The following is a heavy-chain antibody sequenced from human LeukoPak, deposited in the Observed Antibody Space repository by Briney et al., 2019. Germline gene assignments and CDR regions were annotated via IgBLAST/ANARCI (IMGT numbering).Heavy chain of an antibody. CDR1: GYRFTSYW. CDR2: IYPGDSDT. Sequence: GESLKISCKGSGYRFTSYWIGWVRQMPGRGLEWMGIIYPGDSDTRYTPSFQGQVTMSVDKSISPAYLQWSSLEASVTAMYYCASAQKSHGFDVWGQGTMVTVSS. J-gene: IGHJ3*01. V-gene: IGHV5-51*01. CDR3: ASAQKSHGFDV.